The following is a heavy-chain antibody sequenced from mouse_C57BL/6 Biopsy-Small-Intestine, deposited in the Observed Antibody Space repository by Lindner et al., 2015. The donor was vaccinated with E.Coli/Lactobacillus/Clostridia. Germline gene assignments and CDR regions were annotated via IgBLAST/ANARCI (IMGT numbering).Heavy chain of an antibody. J-gene: IGHJ2*01. D-gene: IGHD1-1*01. Sequence: VQLQESGPEVVKPGASVKIVLQGFLVTHLLTTFMNWVKQSHGKSLEWIGRFNPYNGDTFYNQKFKGKATLTVDKSSSTAHMELRSLTSEDSAVYYCARSRGYYDGSPYYFDYWGQGLHSHSLL. V-gene: IGHV1-20*01. CDR1: VTHLLTTF. CDR3: ARSRGYYDGSPYYFDY. CDR2: FNPYNGDT.